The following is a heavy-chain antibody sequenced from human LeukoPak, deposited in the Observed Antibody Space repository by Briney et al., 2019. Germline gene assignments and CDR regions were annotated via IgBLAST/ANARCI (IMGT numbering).Heavy chain of an antibody. J-gene: IGHJ4*02. Sequence: ASVKVSCKASGGTFSSYAISWVRQAPGQGLEWMGWVNPNSGGTNYAQKFQGRVTMTRDTSISTAYMELSRLRSDDTAVYYCARDDAAANVDYWGQGTLVTVSS. CDR1: GGTFSSYA. V-gene: IGHV1-2*02. D-gene: IGHD6-13*01. CDR3: ARDDAAANVDY. CDR2: VNPNSGGT.